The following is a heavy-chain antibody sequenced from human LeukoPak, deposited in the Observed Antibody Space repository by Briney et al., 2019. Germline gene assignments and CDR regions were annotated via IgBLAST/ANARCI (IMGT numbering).Heavy chain of an antibody. CDR2: INPNSGGT. D-gene: IGHD3-22*01. J-gene: IGHJ4*02. V-gene: IGHV1-2*02. Sequence: ASVKVSCKASGYTFTGYYMHWVRQAPGQGLEWMGWINPNSGGTNYAQKFQGRVTMTRDTSTSTAYMELSRLRSDDTAVYYCAREGYYDSSGYYYIYWGQGTLVTVSS. CDR3: AREGYYDSSGYYYIY. CDR1: GYTFTGYY.